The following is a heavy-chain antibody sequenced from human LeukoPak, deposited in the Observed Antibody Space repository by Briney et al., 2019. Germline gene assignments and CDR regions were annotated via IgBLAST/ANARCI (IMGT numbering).Heavy chain of an antibody. D-gene: IGHD1-7*01. CDR1: GGSISSSSYY. V-gene: IGHV4-39*01. CDR3: ARRDNWNYVMDY. CDR2: IYYSGST. Sequence: PSETLSLTCTVSGGSISSSSYYWGWIRQPPGKGLEWIGSIYYSGSTYDNPSLKSRVTISIDTSKNQFSLKLSSVTAADTAVYYCARRDNWNYVMDYWGQGTLVTVSS. J-gene: IGHJ4*02.